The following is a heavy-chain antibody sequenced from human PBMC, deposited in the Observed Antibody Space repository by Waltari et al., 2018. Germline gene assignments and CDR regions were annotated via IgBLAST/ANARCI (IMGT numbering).Heavy chain of an antibody. J-gene: IGHJ4*02. D-gene: IGHD6-19*01. CDR3: ASGAGTYNY. CDR2: INHSGST. Sequence: KGLEWIGEINHSGSTNYNPSLKSRVTISVDTSKNQFSLKLSSVTAADTAVYYCASGAGTYNYWGQGTLVTVSS. V-gene: IGHV4-34*01.